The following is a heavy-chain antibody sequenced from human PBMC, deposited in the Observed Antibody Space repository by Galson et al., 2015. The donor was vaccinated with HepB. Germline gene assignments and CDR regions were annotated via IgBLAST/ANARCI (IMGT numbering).Heavy chain of an antibody. Sequence: SETLSLTCTVSGGSISSYYWSWIRQPPGKGLEWIGYIYYSGSTNYNPSLKSRVTISVDTSKNQFSLKLSSVTAADTAVYYCARERFRWGEGYYFDYWGQGTLVTVSS. V-gene: IGHV4-59*01. CDR3: ARERFRWGEGYYFDY. CDR1: GGSISSYY. J-gene: IGHJ4*02. D-gene: IGHD3-16*01. CDR2: IYYSGST.